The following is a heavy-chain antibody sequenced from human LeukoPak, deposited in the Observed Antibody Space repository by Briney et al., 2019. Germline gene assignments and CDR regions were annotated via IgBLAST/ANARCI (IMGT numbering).Heavy chain of an antibody. V-gene: IGHV1-18*01. CDR1: GYTFTTHA. CDR3: ASLLTYSSGWFLY. CDR2: ISGYNANT. J-gene: IGHJ4*02. Sequence: ASVKVSCKASGYTFTTHAFSWVRQAPGQGLEWMGWISGYNANTEYPQKLQGRVTMTTDTSTSTAYMELRGLTSDDTAVYYCASLLTYSSGWFLYWGQGTLVTVSS. D-gene: IGHD6-19*01.